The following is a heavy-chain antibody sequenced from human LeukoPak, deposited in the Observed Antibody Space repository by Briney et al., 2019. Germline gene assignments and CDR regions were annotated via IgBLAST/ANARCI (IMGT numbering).Heavy chain of an antibody. CDR2: ISAYNGNT. V-gene: IGHV1-18*01. J-gene: IGHJ4*02. D-gene: IGHD1-26*01. Sequence: GASVKVSCKASVYTLTTYKINWVRQAPGQGLEWMGWISAYNGNTKYAQKLQGRVTMTTDTSTNTAYMELRSLRSDGADVYYGHRGLSRSGSYFLTFDYWGQGTLVTVSS. CDR3: HRGLSRSGSYFLTFDY. CDR1: VYTLTTYK.